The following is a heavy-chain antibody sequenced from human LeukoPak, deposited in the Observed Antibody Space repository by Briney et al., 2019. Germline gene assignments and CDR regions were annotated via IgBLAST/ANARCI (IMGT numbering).Heavy chain of an antibody. Sequence: GGSLRLSCAASGIIFGSHGMAWVRQAPGKGLVWVSRINPDDKSASYADSVKGRFTIARDDARKTLYLQMNSLRAEDTAVYYCLTIVETTFDAFDIWGQGTMVTVSS. CDR2: INPDDKSA. J-gene: IGHJ3*02. D-gene: IGHD2/OR15-2a*01. CDR3: LTIVETTFDAFDI. V-gene: IGHV3-74*01. CDR1: GIIFGSHG.